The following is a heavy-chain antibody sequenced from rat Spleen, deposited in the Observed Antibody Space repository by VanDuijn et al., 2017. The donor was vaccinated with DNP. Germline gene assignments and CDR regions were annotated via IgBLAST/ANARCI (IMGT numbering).Heavy chain of an antibody. J-gene: IGHJ1*01. CDR3: ARWDYYSGYWYFDF. CDR1: GFSLTEYN. D-gene: IGHD1-1*01. CDR2: IWSGGST. V-gene: IGHV2-15*01. Sequence: QVQLKESGPGLVQPSQTLSLTCTVTGFSLTEYNVHWVRQPPGKGLEWIAAIWSGGSTDYNSALKSRLSISRDTSKSQVLLKMNSLQTEDTAMYFCARWDYYSGYWYFDFWGPGTMVTVSS.